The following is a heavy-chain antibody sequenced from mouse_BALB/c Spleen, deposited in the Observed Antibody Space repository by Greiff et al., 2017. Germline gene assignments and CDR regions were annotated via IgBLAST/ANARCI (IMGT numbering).Heavy chain of an antibody. D-gene: IGHD2-4*01. J-gene: IGHJ4*01. V-gene: IGHV3-2*02. CDR3: ARRGLRRAMDY. CDR2: ISYSGST. CDR1: GYSITSDYA. Sequence: EVQGVESGPGLVKPSQSLSLTCTVTGYSITSDYAWNWIRQFPGNKLEWMGYISYSGSTSYNPSLKSRISITRDTSKNQFFLQLNSVTTEDTATYYCARRGLRRAMDYWGQGTSVTVSS.